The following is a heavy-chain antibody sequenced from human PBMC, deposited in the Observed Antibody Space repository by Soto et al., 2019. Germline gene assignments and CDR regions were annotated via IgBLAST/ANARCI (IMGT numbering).Heavy chain of an antibody. CDR1: GGSISSGGYY. J-gene: IGHJ3*02. V-gene: IGHV4-31*03. CDR2: IYYSGST. CDR3: ASGRLHQGYPRAFDI. D-gene: IGHD5-12*01. Sequence: QVQLQESGPGLVKPSQTLSLTCTVSGGSISSGGYYWSWIRQHPGKGLEWIGYIYYSGSTYYNPSLKSRVTIXXDXSXXQFSLKLSSVTAADTAVYYCASGRLHQGYPRAFDIWGQGTMVTVSS.